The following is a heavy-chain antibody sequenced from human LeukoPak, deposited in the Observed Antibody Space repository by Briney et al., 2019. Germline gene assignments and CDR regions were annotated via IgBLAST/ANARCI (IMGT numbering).Heavy chain of an antibody. CDR1: GYSFTSYW. CDR2: IYPGDSDT. Sequence: GEALKISCKGSGYSFTSYWIGWGRPMPGKGVEGMGIIYPGDSDTRYSPSFQGQVTISADKSISTAYLQWSSLKASDTAMYYCARPKAAAGPFDYWGQGTLVTVSS. D-gene: IGHD6-13*01. J-gene: IGHJ4*02. V-gene: IGHV5-51*01. CDR3: ARPKAAAGPFDY.